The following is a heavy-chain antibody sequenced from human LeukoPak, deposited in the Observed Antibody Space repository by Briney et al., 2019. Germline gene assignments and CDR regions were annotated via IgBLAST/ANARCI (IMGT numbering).Heavy chain of an antibody. CDR2: IGTAGDT. Sequence: GGSLRLSCAASGFTFSSYDMHWVRQAPGKGLKWVSAIGTAGDTYYPGSVKGRFTISRENAKNSLYLQMNSLRAGDTAVYYCARVSYYYGMDVWGQGTTVTVSS. J-gene: IGHJ6*02. V-gene: IGHV3-13*01. CDR1: GFTFSSYD. CDR3: ARVSYYYGMDV.